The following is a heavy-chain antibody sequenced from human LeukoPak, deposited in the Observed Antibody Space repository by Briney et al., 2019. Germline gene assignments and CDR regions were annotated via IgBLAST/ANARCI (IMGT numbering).Heavy chain of an antibody. CDR2: ISAYNGNT. J-gene: IGHJ4*02. CDR3: ARDQSLVAYSSTWFDY. V-gene: IGHV1-18*01. Sequence: ASVKVSCKASGYTFTNYGISWVRQAPGQGLEWMGWISAYNGNTDYAQNLQGRVTMTTDTLTSAAYMELRSLRSDDTAGYYCARDQSLVAYSSTWFDYWGQGTPVTVSS. CDR1: GYTFTNYG. D-gene: IGHD6-13*01.